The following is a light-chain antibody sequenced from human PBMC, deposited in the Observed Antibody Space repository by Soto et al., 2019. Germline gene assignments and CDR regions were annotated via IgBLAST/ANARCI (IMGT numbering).Light chain of an antibody. Sequence: EIVLTQSPGILSLSPGERATLSCRASQSVSNSYLAWYQQKPGQAPRLLMYAASNRATGIPDRFSGGGSGTDFTLTIIRLEPEDFAVYYCQQFPTWTFGQGTTVEIK. CDR3: QQFPTWT. CDR1: QSVSNSY. CDR2: AAS. V-gene: IGKV3-20*01. J-gene: IGKJ1*01.